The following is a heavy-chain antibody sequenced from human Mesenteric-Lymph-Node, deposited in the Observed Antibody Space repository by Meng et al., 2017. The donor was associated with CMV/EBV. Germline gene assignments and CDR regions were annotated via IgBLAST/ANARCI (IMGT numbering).Heavy chain of an antibody. V-gene: IGHV3-15*01. CDR2: LKSKHDGGTT. CDR3: ARESQYYYYGMDV. CDR1: EFTFSHAW. J-gene: IGHJ6*02. Sequence: LSLTCAASEFTFSHAWMSWVRQAPGKGLEWVGRLKSKHDGGTTDYAPPVKGRFTISRDNSKNTLYLQMNSLRAEDTAVYYCARESQYYYYGMDVWGQGTTVTVSS.